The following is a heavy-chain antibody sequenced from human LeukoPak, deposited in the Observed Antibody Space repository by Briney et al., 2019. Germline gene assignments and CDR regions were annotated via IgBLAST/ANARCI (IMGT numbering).Heavy chain of an antibody. CDR1: GFTYTDYW. CDR3: AKDLSWNTADR. J-gene: IGHJ5*02. Sequence: GGSLRVSCVGSGFTYTDYWMHWFRQAPGKGPVWVSRINPDGTIIDYADSVKGRFSISRDNAKNLLYLQMNGLRADDTAVYYCAKDLSWNTADRWGQGILVTVSS. D-gene: IGHD5-18*01. CDR2: INPDGTII. V-gene: IGHV3-74*01.